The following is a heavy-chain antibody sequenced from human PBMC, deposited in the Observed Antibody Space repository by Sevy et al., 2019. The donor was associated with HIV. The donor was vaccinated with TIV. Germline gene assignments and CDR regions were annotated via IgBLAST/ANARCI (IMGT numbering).Heavy chain of an antibody. CDR1: GGSITSLY. Sequence: SETLSLTCTVSGGSITSLYWGWIRQPPGKGLEWIANIYYNGNTNYNPSLKSRVTISLDTSKNQFSLRRSSVTAADTAIYCGAGENAWGRGYSWGQGTLVTVSS. CDR2: IYYNGNT. V-gene: IGHV4-59*08. CDR3: AGENAWGRGYS. D-gene: IGHD1-26*01. J-gene: IGHJ4*02.